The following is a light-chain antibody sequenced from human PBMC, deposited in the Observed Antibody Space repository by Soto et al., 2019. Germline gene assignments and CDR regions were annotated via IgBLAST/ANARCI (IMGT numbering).Light chain of an antibody. CDR2: AAS. J-gene: IGKJ1*01. Sequence: ETVVTQSPATLSVSPGERATLSCRASQSVGSNLAWFQQKSGQPPRLLIYAASTRATGVPAKFSGSGSGTEFTLTISSLQSEDFAVYHCQQYNNWPETFGQGTKVEVK. V-gene: IGKV3-15*01. CDR1: QSVGSN. CDR3: QQYNNWPET.